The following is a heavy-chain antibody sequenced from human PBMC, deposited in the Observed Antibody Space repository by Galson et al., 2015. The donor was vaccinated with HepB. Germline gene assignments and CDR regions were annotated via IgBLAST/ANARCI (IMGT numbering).Heavy chain of an antibody. CDR1: GGTFSSYA. V-gene: IGHV1-69*13. Sequence: SVKVSCKASGGTFSSYAISWVRQAPGQGLEWMGGIIPIFSTANYAQKVQGRVTITADESTSTAYMELSSLRSEDTAVYYCARDLVGSSGWFDYWGQGTLVTVSS. J-gene: IGHJ4*02. D-gene: IGHD6-19*01. CDR2: IIPIFSTA. CDR3: ARDLVGSSGWFDY.